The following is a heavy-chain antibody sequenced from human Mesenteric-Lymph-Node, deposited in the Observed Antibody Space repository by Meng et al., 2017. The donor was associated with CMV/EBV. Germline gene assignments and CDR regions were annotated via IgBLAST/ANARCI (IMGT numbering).Heavy chain of an antibody. CDR2: INVYNGKT. J-gene: IGHJ3*02. CDR3: ARDPDDAFDI. CDR1: GHTFSSHG. Sequence: ASVTVSCKASGHTFSSHGLSWVRQAPGQGPEWMGWINVYNGKTKYVQKLQGRVTMTTDTSTSTAYMELRRLRSDDTDVYYCARDPDDAFDIWGQGTMVTVSS. V-gene: IGHV1-18*01.